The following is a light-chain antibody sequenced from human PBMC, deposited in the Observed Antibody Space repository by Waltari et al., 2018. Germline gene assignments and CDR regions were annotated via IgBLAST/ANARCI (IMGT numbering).Light chain of an antibody. J-gene: IGKJ2*01. CDR1: QYVSTY. CDR2: DAS. CDR3: QQYYSTPQT. V-gene: IGKV3-11*01. Sequence: EIVLTQSPATLSFSPGERATLSCRASQYVSTYLAWYQQKPGQAPRLLIYDASNRATGIPARFSGSGSGTDFTLTISSLQAEDVAVYYCQQYYSTPQTFGQGTKLEIK.